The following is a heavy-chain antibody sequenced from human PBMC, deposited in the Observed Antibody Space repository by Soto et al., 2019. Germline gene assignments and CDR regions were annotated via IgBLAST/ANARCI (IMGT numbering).Heavy chain of an antibody. J-gene: IGHJ4*02. CDR2: IKQDGSEK. D-gene: IGHD3-10*01. V-gene: IGHV3-7*01. CDR1: GFTFSSYW. Sequence: EVQLVESGGGLVQPGGSLRLSCAASGFTFSSYWMSWVRQAPGKGLEWVANIKQDGSEKYYVDSVKGRFTISRDNAKNSLYLQMNSLRAGDTAVYYCARVGPPGSGSYYILLDYFDYWGQGTLVTVSS. CDR3: ARVGPPGSGSYYILLDYFDY.